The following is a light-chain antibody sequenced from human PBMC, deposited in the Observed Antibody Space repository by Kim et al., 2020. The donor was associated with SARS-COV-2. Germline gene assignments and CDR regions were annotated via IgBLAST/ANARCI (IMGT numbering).Light chain of an antibody. CDR2: KVS. J-gene: IGKJ1*01. CDR1: QSLVYRDGNTY. CDR3: MQGSHWPRT. Sequence: EVVMTQSPLSLPVTLGQPASISCRSSQSLVYRDGNTYLNWFQQRPGQSPRRLLYKVSNRDSGVPDRFSGSGSGTDFTLKISRVEAEDVGVYYCMQGSHWPRTFGQGTKVDIK. V-gene: IGKV2-30*01.